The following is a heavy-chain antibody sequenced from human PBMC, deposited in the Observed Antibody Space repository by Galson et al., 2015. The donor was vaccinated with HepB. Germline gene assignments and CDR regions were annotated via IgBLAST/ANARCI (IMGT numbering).Heavy chain of an antibody. Sequence: QSGAEVKKPGESLKISCKGSEYSFTSYWIGWVRQMPGKGLEWMGIIYPGDSDTRYSPSFQGQVTISADKSISTAYLQWSSLKASDTAMYYCARKLYSSSSSAGEIDPWGQGTLVTVSS. V-gene: IGHV5-51*03. CDR1: EYSFTSYW. CDR2: IYPGDSDT. D-gene: IGHD6-13*01. J-gene: IGHJ5*02. CDR3: ARKLYSSSSSAGEIDP.